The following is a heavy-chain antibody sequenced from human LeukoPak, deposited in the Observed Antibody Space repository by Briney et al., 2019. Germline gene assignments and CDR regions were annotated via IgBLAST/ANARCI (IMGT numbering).Heavy chain of an antibody. J-gene: IGHJ3*02. CDR1: GGSISSYY. Sequence: SETLSLTCTVSGGSISSYYWSWIRQPPGKGLEWIGYIYYSGSTNYNPSLKSRVTISVDTSKYQFSLKLSSVTAADTAVYYCAREDTRSAFDIWGQGTMVTVSS. CDR2: IYYSGST. CDR3: AREDTRSAFDI. V-gene: IGHV4-59*01. D-gene: IGHD2-2*01.